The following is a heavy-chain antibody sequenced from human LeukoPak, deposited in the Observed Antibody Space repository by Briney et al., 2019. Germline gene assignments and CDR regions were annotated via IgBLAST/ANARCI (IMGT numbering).Heavy chain of an antibody. V-gene: IGHV3-7*01. CDR3: ARDSREG. CDR2: IKEDGSET. CDR1: GFTFSSAW. J-gene: IGHJ4*02. D-gene: IGHD6-6*01. Sequence: PGGFLRLSCEASGFTFSSAWMSWVRQAPGKGLEWVANIKEDGSETYYVGSVKGRFTISRDNAGDSLYLQMNSLRVEDTAVYYCARDSREGWGQGTLVTVSS.